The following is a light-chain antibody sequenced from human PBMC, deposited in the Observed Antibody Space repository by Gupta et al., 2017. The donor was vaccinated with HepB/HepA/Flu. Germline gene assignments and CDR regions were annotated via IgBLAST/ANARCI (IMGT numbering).Light chain of an antibody. V-gene: IGKV2D-29*01. CDR2: EAS. CDR3: RQTIQAPIT. Sequence: DIVLTQTPLSLSVPPGQPASISCKSSQSLLHRDGKTYLYWYLQKPGQPPQLLIYEASNRVSGVPDRFSGRGSGTDFTLKVSRVDAEDAGVYYCRQTIQAPITFGQGTQLVIK. CDR1: QSLLHRDGKTY. J-gene: IGKJ5*01.